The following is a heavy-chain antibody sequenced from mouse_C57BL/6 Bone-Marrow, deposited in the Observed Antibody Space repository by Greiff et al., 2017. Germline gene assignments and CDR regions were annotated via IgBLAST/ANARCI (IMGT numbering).Heavy chain of an antibody. V-gene: IGHV1-18*01. Sequence: EVQLLQSGPELVKPGASVKIPCKASGHTFTDYNMDWVKQSHGKSLEWIGDINPNNGGTIYNQKFKGKATLPVDKSSSTAYMDLLCLTSEDTAVYYWSSEGHYDSGYYYAMDYWGQGTSVTVSS. J-gene: IGHJ4*01. CDR1: GHTFTDYN. CDR2: INPNNGGT. CDR3: SSEGHYDSGYYYAMDY. D-gene: IGHD2-4*01.